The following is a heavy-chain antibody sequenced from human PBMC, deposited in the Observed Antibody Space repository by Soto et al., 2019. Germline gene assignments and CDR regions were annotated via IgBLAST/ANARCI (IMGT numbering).Heavy chain of an antibody. D-gene: IGHD2-8*01. Sequence: QALLVESGGGVVQPGRSLRLSCEASGLTFSAYGMHWVRQAPGKGLEWVATISYDGSKKYFGDSVKGRFTISRDNSKSTLYLEMNSLRTEDTAVYYCAKASHCNKGRCSLGLIGDRAFDIWGQGTMVTVSS. J-gene: IGHJ3*02. V-gene: IGHV3-30*18. CDR2: ISYDGSKK. CDR3: AKASHCNKGRCSLGLIGDRAFDI. CDR1: GLTFSAYG.